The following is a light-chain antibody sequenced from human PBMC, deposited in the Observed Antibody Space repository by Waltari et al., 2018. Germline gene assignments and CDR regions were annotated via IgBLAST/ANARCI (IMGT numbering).Light chain of an antibody. J-gene: IGLJ3*02. V-gene: IGLV2-14*03. CDR2: DVS. Sequence: QSALTQPASVSGSPGQSITISCTGTSSDVGGFNFVSWYQQHPGKAPKLMIYDVSKRSSVGSTRFSGSKSGNTASLTISGLQAEDEADYYCSSYTISSTLNWVFGGGTKLTVL. CDR1: SSDVGGFNF. CDR3: SSYTISSTLNWV.